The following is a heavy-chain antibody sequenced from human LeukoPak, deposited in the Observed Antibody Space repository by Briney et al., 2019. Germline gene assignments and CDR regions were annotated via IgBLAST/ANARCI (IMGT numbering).Heavy chain of an antibody. CDR2: ISWNSGII. J-gene: IGHJ4*02. D-gene: IGHD5-18*01. Sequence: GGSLRLSCAASGFTFHDYAMHWVRHAPGKGLEWVSGISWNSGIIGYADSVKGRFTTSRDNAKNSLYLQMNSLRPEDTALYYCTKDSVAMVTTSDYWGQGTLVTVSS. CDR3: TKDSVAMVTTSDY. CDR1: GFTFHDYA. V-gene: IGHV3-9*01.